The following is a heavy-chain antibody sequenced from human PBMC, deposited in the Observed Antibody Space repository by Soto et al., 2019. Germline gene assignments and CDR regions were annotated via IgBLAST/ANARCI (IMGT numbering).Heavy chain of an antibody. V-gene: IGHV3-11*06. J-gene: IGHJ4*02. Sequence: QVHLVESGGALVKPGGSLRLSCAASGFTFSDYYMSWIRQAPGKGLEWVSYISSSGSYTNYADSVKGRFTISRDNAEKSLYLLMSSLRAEDTAVYYCARDFSSIYSGAYRDWGQGTLVTVSS. CDR2: ISSSGSYT. CDR3: ARDFSSIYSGAYRD. D-gene: IGHD1-26*01. CDR1: GFTFSDYY.